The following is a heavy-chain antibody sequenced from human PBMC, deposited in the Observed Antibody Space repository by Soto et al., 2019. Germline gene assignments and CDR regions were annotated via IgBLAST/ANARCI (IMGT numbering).Heavy chain of an antibody. D-gene: IGHD3-22*01. J-gene: IGHJ4*02. CDR3: ARDGYYYDSSGYSTGFDY. CDR1: GGTFSSYA. CDR2: INAGNGNT. V-gene: IGHV1-3*01. Sequence: ASVKVSCKASGGTFSSYAISWVRQAPGQRLEWMGWINAGNGNTKYSQKFQGRVTITRDTSASTAYMELSSLRSEDTAVYYCARDGYYYDSSGYSTGFDYWGQGTLVTVSS.